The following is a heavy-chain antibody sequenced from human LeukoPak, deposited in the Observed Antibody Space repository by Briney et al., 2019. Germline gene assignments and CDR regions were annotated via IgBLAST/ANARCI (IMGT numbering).Heavy chain of an antibody. V-gene: IGHV3-30*04. CDR1: GFTFSSYA. CDR2: ISHDGSNK. D-gene: IGHD6-13*01. CDR3: ARDKQQLVLSYYFDY. J-gene: IGHJ4*02. Sequence: PGGSLRLSCAASGFTFSSYAMHWVRQAPGKGLEWVAVISHDGSNKYYADSVKGRFTISRDNSKNTLYLQMNSLRAEDTAVYYCARDKQQLVLSYYFDYWGQGTLVTVSS.